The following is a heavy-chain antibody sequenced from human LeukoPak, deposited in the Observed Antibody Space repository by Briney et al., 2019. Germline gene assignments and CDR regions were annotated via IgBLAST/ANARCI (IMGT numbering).Heavy chain of an antibody. CDR3: VTDLRYSSSSGY. J-gene: IGHJ4*02. CDR1: GYTFTSYY. V-gene: IGHV1-46*01. D-gene: IGHD6-6*01. CDR2: INPSGGST. Sequence: ASVKVSCKASGYTFTSYYMHWVPQAPGQRLEWMGIINPSGGSTSYAQKFHGRGTMTRDTSTSTVYIELSSLRSEDTAVYFCVTDLRYSSSSGYWGQGTLVTVSS.